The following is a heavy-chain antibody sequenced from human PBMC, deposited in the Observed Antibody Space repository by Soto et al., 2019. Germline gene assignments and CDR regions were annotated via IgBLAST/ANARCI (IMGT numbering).Heavy chain of an antibody. CDR2: TSYDGTTK. J-gene: IGHJ4*02. D-gene: IGHD5-18*01. CDR3: ARDSYSYGYLCSPRD. CDR1: VFTFNTSA. V-gene: IGHV3-30-3*01. Sequence: GGSLRLSCAASVFTFNTSAMHWFRQAPGKGLEWMTVTSYDGTTKYYADSVKGRFTISRDNSKHTLYLQMSSLRAEDTALYYCARDSYSYGYLCSPRDWGQGTLVTVSS.